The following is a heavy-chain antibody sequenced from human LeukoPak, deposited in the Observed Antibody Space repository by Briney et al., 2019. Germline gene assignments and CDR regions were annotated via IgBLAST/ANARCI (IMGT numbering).Heavy chain of an antibody. Sequence: GGSLRLSCAASGFSFTAYWMTWVRQVPGKGLEWVANTKGDGTEKHFVDSVEGRFAISRDNTRNSLYLQMNNLRDDDTAVYYCVSAPNWYYLDHWGQGTLVTVSS. D-gene: IGHD1-14*01. CDR2: TKGDGTEK. V-gene: IGHV3-7*01. CDR1: GFSFTAYW. CDR3: VSAPNWYYLDH. J-gene: IGHJ4*02.